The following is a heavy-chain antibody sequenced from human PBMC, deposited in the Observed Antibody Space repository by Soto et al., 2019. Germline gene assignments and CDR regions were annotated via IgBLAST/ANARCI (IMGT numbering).Heavy chain of an antibody. V-gene: IGHV1-69*01. J-gene: IGHJ4*01. CDR1: GGTFSSYA. Sequence: QVQLVQSGAEVKKPGSSVKVSCKASGGTFSSYAISWVRQAPGQGLEWMGVIIPIFGTANYAQKFQGRVTISADESTSTAHMELRGVRPDDTAVYYCARLEAPVVPARIASYAYWGQGTLVRVPS. CDR3: ARLEAPVVPARIASYAY. D-gene: IGHD2-2*01. CDR2: IIPIFGTA.